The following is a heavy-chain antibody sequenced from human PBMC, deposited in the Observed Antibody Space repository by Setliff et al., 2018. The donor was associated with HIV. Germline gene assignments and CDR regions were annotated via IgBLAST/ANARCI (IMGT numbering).Heavy chain of an antibody. Sequence: GGSLRLSCAASGFTFSNNGVHWVRQAPGKGLEWVALIWYDGSNKDYADSVKGRFTISRDNSKNTLHLQMNSLRDEDTAVYYCAKDEGSGSFPNFDYWGQGTQVTVSS. V-gene: IGHV3-33*06. J-gene: IGHJ4*02. D-gene: IGHD3-10*01. CDR1: GFTFSNNG. CDR3: AKDEGSGSFPNFDY. CDR2: IWYDGSNK.